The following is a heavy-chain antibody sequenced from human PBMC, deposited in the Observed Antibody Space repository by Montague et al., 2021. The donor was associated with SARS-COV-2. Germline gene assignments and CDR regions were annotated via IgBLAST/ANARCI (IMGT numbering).Heavy chain of an antibody. CDR3: ASMVRAQVYYFDY. J-gene: IGHJ4*02. CDR2: IFYSGST. V-gene: IGHV4-39*01. Sequence: SETLSLTCTVSGGSISSSSYYWGWHRPPPGKGLEWIRSIFYSGSTDYNPYLKSRVTISVDTSKNQFSLKLSSVTAADTAVYYCASMVRAQVYYFDYWGQGTLVTVSS. CDR1: GGSISSSSYY. D-gene: IGHD3-10*01.